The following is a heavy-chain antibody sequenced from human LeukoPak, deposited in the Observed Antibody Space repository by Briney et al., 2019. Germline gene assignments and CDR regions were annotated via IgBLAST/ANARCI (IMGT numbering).Heavy chain of an antibody. CDR3: ARNWSELGAFDI. J-gene: IGHJ3*02. V-gene: IGHV4-34*01. D-gene: IGHD3-3*01. CDR1: GGSFSGYY. CDR2: INHSGST. Sequence: SETLSLTCAVYGGSFSGYYWSWIRQPPGKGLEWIGEINHSGSTNYNPSLKSRVTISVDTSKNQFSLKLSSVTAVDTAVYYCARNWSELGAFDIWGQGTMVTVSS.